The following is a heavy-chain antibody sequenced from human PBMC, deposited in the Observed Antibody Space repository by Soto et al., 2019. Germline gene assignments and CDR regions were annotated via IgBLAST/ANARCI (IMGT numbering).Heavy chain of an antibody. V-gene: IGHV3-30*18. D-gene: IGHD2-2*01. J-gene: IGHJ4*02. CDR1: GFTFSSYG. Sequence: PGGSLRLSCAASGFTFSSYGMHWVRQAPGKGLEWVAVISYDGSNKYYADSVKGRFTISRDNSKNTLYLQMNSLRAEDTAVYYCAKDRGYCRSTSCYFLDYCCQGTLVTGS. CDR3: AKDRGYCRSTSCYFLDY. CDR2: ISYDGSNK.